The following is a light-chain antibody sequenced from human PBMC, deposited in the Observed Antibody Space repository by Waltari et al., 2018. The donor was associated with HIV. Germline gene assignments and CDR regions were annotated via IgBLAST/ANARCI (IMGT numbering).Light chain of an antibody. CDR2: RGD. J-gene: IGLJ2*01. CDR1: NSNTGTSP. Sequence: QSVLPQPPPPSGTPGQRVTPSFPGSNSNTGTSPVTCYQQLAGPAPKLLIYRGDLRPSGVPDRFSGSKSATSASLAISGLQSEDEATYYCASWDDSLNGVIFGGGTELTVL. CDR3: ASWDDSLNGVI. V-gene: IGLV1-44*01.